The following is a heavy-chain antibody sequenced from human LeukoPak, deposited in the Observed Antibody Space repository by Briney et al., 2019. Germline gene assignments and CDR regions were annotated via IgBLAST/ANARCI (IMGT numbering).Heavy chain of an antibody. Sequence: ASVKVSCKASGYTFKTYGLSWVRQAPGQRLEWMGWISAYNGNTNYAQKFQGRVTMTTDTSTTTAYVELRSLRADDTAVYYCARDRIAVRPNWFDAWGQGTLVTVSS. V-gene: IGHV1-18*01. CDR3: ARDRIAVRPNWFDA. CDR1: GYTFKTYG. D-gene: IGHD6-6*01. CDR2: ISAYNGNT. J-gene: IGHJ5*02.